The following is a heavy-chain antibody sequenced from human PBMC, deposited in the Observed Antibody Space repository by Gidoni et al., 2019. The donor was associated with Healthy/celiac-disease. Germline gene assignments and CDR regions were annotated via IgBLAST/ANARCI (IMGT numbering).Heavy chain of an antibody. CDR3: ARDSSGWIDYYYGMDV. J-gene: IGHJ6*02. V-gene: IGHV4-61*02. Sequence: QVQLQESGPGLVKPSQTLSLTCTVSGGSISSGSYYWSWIRQPAGKGLEWIGRIYTSGSTNYNPSLKSRVTISVDTSKNQFSLKLSSVTAADTAVYYCARDSSGWIDYYYGMDVWGQGTTVTVSS. D-gene: IGHD6-19*01. CDR1: GGSISSGSYY. CDR2: IYTSGST.